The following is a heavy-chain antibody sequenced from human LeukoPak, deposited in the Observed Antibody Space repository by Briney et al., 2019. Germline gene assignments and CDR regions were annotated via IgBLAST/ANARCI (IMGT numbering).Heavy chain of an antibody. V-gene: IGHV4-59*08. D-gene: IGHD6-13*01. CDR1: GASIRNYY. Sequence: PSETLSLTCTVSGASIRNYYWSWIRQSPGKGLEWIGYIYYSGSTNYNPSLESRVAMSVDTSKNQFSLRLSSVTAADTAIYYCAGRYSSSWYVGFFDPWGQGTLVTVSS. CDR2: IYYSGST. CDR3: AGRYSSSWYVGFFDP. J-gene: IGHJ5*02.